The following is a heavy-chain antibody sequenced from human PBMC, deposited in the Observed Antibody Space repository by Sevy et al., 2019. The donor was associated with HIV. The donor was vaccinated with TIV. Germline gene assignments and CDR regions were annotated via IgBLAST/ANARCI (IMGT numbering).Heavy chain of an antibody. V-gene: IGHV3-30-3*01. J-gene: IGHJ5*02. CDR1: GFTFSSYA. CDR2: ISYDGSNK. CDR3: ARDQHDYGGNLRTGGFDP. D-gene: IGHD4-17*01. Sequence: GGSLRLSCAASGFTFSSYAMHWVRQAPGKGLEWVAVISYDGSNKYYADSVKGRFTISRDNCKNTLYLQMNSLRAEDTAVYYCARDQHDYGGNLRTGGFDPWGQGTLVTVSS.